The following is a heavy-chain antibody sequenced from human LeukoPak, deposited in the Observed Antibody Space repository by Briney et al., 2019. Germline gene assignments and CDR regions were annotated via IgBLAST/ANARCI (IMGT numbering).Heavy chain of an antibody. CDR1: GGSLSGCY. CDR2: INHSGST. V-gene: IGHV4-34*01. J-gene: IGHJ4*02. Sequence: PSETLSLTCAVYGGSLSGCYWSWIRQPPGKGLEWIGEINHSGSTNYNPSLKSRVTMSVDKSKNQFSLKLSSVSAADTAVYYCARAGRYYDSSGYYWYFDYWGQGTLVTVSS. D-gene: IGHD3-22*01. CDR3: ARAGRYYDSSGYYWYFDY.